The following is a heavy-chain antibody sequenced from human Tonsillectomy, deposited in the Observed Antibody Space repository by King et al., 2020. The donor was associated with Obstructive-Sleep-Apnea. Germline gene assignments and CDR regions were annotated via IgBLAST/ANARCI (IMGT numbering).Heavy chain of an antibody. D-gene: IGHD3-22*01. CDR3: ARGAYYYDRSGPLDY. J-gene: IGHJ4*02. V-gene: IGHV4-39*07. CDR2: IYYSGGT. CDR1: GGSIRSSSYY. Sequence: QLQESGPGLVKPSETLSLTCTVSGGSIRSSSYYWGWIRQPPGKGLEWIGSIYYSGGTYYNPSLESRVTISVDTSKNQFSLKLSSVTAADTAVYYCARGAYYYDRSGPLDYWGQGTLVTVSS.